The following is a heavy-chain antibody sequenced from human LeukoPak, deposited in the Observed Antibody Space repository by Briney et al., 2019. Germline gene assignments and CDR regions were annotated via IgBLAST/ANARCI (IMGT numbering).Heavy chain of an antibody. D-gene: IGHD3-9*01. J-gene: IGHJ6*02. Sequence: GGSLRLSCAASGFTFSAFGMNWVRQAPGKGLEWVSTITKSGDSTYYVDSVKGRFTISRDNSKNTLYLQMSSLRAEDTAKYYCTKDYCGKFCSAVWGQGTTVTVSS. CDR3: TKDYCGKFCSAV. CDR2: ITKSGDST. CDR1: GFTFSAFG. V-gene: IGHV3-23*01.